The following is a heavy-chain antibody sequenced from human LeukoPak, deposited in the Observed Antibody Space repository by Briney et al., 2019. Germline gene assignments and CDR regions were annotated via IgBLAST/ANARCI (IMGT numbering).Heavy chain of an antibody. J-gene: IGHJ1*01. CDR1: GFTVSSNY. D-gene: IGHD4-17*01. Sequence: AGGSLRLSCAASGFTVSSNYMNWVRQAPGEGLEWVSYISSLSGTIYYADSVKGRFTISRDNAKNSLYLQMNSLRAEDTAVYYCAKEIYGDSTGGRFQHWGQGTLVTVSS. CDR3: AKEIYGDSTGGRFQH. CDR2: ISSLSGTI. V-gene: IGHV3-48*01.